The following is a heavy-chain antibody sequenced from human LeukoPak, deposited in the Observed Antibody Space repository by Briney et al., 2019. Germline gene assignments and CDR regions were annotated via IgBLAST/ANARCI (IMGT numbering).Heavy chain of an antibody. CDR1: GFIFSNYG. CDR3: VRQGTTTNNYYHVMDV. D-gene: IGHD4-17*01. V-gene: IGHV5-10-1*01. Sequence: PGGSLRLSCAASGFIFSNYGMNWVRQAPGKGLEWMGRIDPSDSYTNYSPSFQGHVIISADKSISTAYLQWSSLKASDTAMYYCVRQGTTTNNYYHVMDVWGQGTTVTVSS. CDR2: IDPSDSYT. J-gene: IGHJ6*02.